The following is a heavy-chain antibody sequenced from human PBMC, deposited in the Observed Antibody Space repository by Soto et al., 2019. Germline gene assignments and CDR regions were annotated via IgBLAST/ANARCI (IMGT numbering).Heavy chain of an antibody. D-gene: IGHD6-25*01. J-gene: IGHJ4*02. CDR1: GYTFTSYD. Sequence: QVQLVQSGAEVKKPGASVKVSCKASGYTFTSYDINWVRQATGQGLEWMGWMNTNSGNTGNAQMFRGRSTTTGNTSTRTAYMEPSSLRSEDTAVYYCAREAAVLGNDYWGQGTLVTVSS. CDR3: AREAAVLGNDY. V-gene: IGHV1-8*01. CDR2: MNTNSGNT.